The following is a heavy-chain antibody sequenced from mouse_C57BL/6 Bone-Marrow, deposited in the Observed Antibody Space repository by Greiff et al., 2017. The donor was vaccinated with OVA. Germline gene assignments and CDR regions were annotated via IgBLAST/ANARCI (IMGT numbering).Heavy chain of an antibody. CDR1: GFTFSDYY. D-gene: IGHD2-3*01. Sequence: EVKVVESEGGLVQPGSSMKLSCTASGFTFSDYYMAWVRQVPEKGLEWVANINYDGSSTYYLDSLKSRFIISRDNAKNILYLQMSSLKSEDTATYYCARDDGYYWFAYWGQGTLVTVSA. V-gene: IGHV5-16*01. CDR3: ARDDGYYWFAY. J-gene: IGHJ3*01. CDR2: INYDGSST.